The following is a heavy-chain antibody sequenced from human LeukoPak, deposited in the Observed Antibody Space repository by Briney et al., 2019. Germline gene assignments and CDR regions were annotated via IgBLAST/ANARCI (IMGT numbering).Heavy chain of an antibody. J-gene: IGHJ4*02. V-gene: IGHV3-23*01. Sequence: GGSLRLSCAASGFTFSSYSMSWVRQAPGKGLEWVSAISGSGGSTYYADSVKGRFTISRDNSKNTLYLQMNSLRAEDTAVYYCAKVYSSGWSFDYWGQGTLVTVSS. CDR2: ISGSGGST. CDR1: GFTFSSYS. D-gene: IGHD6-19*01. CDR3: AKVYSSGWSFDY.